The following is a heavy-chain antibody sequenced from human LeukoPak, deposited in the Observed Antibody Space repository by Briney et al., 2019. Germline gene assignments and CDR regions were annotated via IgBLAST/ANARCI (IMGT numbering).Heavy chain of an antibody. CDR2: ITSSGGIT. CDR3: AGERNCGGDCYQGSWFDP. Sequence: PGRSLRLSCAASGFSFSSYAMHWVRQAPGKGLEWVSYITSSGGITYYADSVKGRFTVSRDNAKNSLFLQMNSLRAEDTAIYYCAGERNCGGDCYQGSWFDPWGQGTLVTVSS. V-gene: IGHV3-48*03. J-gene: IGHJ5*02. CDR1: GFSFSSYA. D-gene: IGHD2-21*02.